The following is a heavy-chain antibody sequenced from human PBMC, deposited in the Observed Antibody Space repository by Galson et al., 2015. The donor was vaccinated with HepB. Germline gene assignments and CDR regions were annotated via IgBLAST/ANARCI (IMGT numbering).Heavy chain of an antibody. CDR2: MYATGSS. CDR3: AREAGTTVVLDY. V-gene: IGHV4-4*07. Sequence: LSLTCTVSGASITNYYWSWIRQPAGKGLEWIGRMYATGSSDYNPSLKSRVTMSIDTSKNQFSLKLTSVTAADTAMYYCAREAGTTVVLDYWGQGILVTVSS. CDR1: GASITNYY. D-gene: IGHD4-17*01. J-gene: IGHJ4*02.